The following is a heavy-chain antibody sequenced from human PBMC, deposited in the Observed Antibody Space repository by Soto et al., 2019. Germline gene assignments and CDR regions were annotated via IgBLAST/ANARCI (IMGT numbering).Heavy chain of an antibody. CDR2: ISGSGGST. D-gene: IGHD1-26*01. CDR1: GFTFSSYA. CDR3: AKDRVGIVGATIFDY. J-gene: IGHJ4*02. Sequence: GGSLRLSCAASGFTFSSYAMSWVRQAPGKGLEWVSAISGSGGSTYYADSVKGRFTISRDNSKNTLYLQMNSLRAEDTAVYYCAKDRVGIVGATIFDYWGQGTLVTVSS. V-gene: IGHV3-23*01.